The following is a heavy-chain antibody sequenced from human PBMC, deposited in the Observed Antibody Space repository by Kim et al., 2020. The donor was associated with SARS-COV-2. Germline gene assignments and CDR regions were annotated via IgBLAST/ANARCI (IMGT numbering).Heavy chain of an antibody. D-gene: IGHD1-26*01. J-gene: IGHJ6*01. CDR3: AKEDGSYYYYYYGMDV. Sequence: GGSLRLSCAASGFTFSSYAMHWVRQAPGKGLEWVAVISYDGSNKYDVDSVKGRFTISRDNSKNTLYLQMNSLRAEDTAVYYCAKEDGSYYYYYYGMDVWG. V-gene: IGHV3-30*04. CDR2: ISYDGSNK. CDR1: GFTFSSYA.